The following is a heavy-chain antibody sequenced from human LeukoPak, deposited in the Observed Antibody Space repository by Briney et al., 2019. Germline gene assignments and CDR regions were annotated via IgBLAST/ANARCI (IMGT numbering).Heavy chain of an antibody. J-gene: IGHJ5*02. CDR1: GGSISSSSYY. CDR2: IYYSGST. D-gene: IGHD2-15*01. CDR3: ARSQFPYCSGGSCSLDP. V-gene: IGHV4-39*01. Sequence: SSETLSLTCTVSGGSISSSSYYWGWIRQPPGKGLEWIGSIYYSGSTYYNPSLKSRVTISVDTSKNQFSLKLSSVTAADTAVYYCARSQFPYCSGGSCSLDPWGQGTLVTVSS.